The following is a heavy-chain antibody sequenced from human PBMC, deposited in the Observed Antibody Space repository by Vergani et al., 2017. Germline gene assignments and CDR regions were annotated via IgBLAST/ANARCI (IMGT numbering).Heavy chain of an antibody. J-gene: IGHJ4*02. CDR1: GFTFDDYA. CDR3: AKARGGFEQWLNFPFHY. D-gene: IGHD6-19*01. Sequence: EVQLVESGGGVVRPGGSLRLSCAASGFTFDDYAMHWVRQAPGKGLEWVSGISWNSGSIGYADSVKGRFTISRDNAKNSLYLQMNSLRAEDTALYYCAKARGGFEQWLNFPFHYWGQGTLVTVSS. V-gene: IGHV3-9*01. CDR2: ISWNSGSI.